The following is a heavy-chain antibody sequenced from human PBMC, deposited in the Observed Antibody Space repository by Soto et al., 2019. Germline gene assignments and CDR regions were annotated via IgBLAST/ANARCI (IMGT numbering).Heavy chain of an antibody. CDR3: ASVGELPVGFSP. J-gene: IGHJ5*02. Sequence: QLQLQESGPGLVKPSETLSLTCTVSGDSISSYYWSWIRQPPGKGLEWIGYISYTGSTIYNPSLESRATISLDTSKNQVSLSLSSVTVADTAMYYCASVGELPVGFSPWGRGTLVTVSS. V-gene: IGHV4-59*13. CDR2: ISYTGST. D-gene: IGHD3-10*01. CDR1: GDSISSYY.